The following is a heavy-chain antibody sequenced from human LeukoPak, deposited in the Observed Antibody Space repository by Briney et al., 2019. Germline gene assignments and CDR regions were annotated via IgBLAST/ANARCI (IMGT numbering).Heavy chain of an antibody. J-gene: IGHJ4*02. CDR2: IYYSGST. CDR3: ARVQSAIDY. CDR1: GGSISGSSYY. Sequence: SETLSLTCTVSGGSISGSSYYWGWIRQPPGKGLEWIGSIYYSGSTYYNPSLKSRVTISVDTSKNQFSLKLNSVTATDTAVYYCARVQSAIDYWGQGTLVTVSS. V-gene: IGHV4-39*02.